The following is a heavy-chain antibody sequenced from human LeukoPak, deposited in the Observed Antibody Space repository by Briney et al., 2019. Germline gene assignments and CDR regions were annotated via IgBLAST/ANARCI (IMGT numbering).Heavy chain of an antibody. CDR2: IIPIFGTA. V-gene: IGHV1-69*05. Sequence: ASVTVSCKASGGTFSSYAISWVRQAPGQGLEWMGGIIPIFGTANYAQKFQGRVTITTDESTSTAYMELSSLRSEDTAVYYCARDNYAGENCFDRWGQGTLVTVSS. D-gene: IGHD1-7*01. CDR3: ARDNYAGENCFDR. J-gene: IGHJ5*02. CDR1: GGTFSSYA.